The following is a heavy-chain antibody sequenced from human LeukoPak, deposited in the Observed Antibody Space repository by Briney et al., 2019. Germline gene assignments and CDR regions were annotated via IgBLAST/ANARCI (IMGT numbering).Heavy chain of an antibody. Sequence: PSETLSLTCTVSGGSISSGSYYWSWIRQPAGKGLEWIGRIHTSGSTNYTPSLKGRITVSLYTSKNQFSLKLSSVTAADTAGYYCARASGPYYYDGSGYSYYYYMDVWGKGTTVPVSS. CDR2: IHTSGST. D-gene: IGHD3-22*01. CDR3: ARASGPYYYDGSGYSYYYYMDV. V-gene: IGHV4-61*02. CDR1: GGSISSGSYY. J-gene: IGHJ6*03.